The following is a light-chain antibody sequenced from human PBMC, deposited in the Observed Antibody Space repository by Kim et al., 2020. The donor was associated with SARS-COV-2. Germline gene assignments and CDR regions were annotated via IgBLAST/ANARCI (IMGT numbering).Light chain of an antibody. CDR3: QQYYSYTIT. J-gene: IGKJ4*01. V-gene: IGKV1-8*01. CDR2: GAS. CDR1: QDINIY. Sequence: AIRMTQSPSSFSASTGDRVTITCRASQDINIYLAWYQQKPGTAPNLLIYGASTLQNGVPSRFSGSGSGTDFTLTISYLQSEDFATYYCQQYYSYTITFGGGTKLEI.